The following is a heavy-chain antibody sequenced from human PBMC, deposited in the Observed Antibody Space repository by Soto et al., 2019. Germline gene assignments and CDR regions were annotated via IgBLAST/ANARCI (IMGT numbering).Heavy chain of an antibody. CDR2: MNPNSGNT. D-gene: IGHD3-22*01. CDR1: GYTFTSYD. Sequence: ASVEVSCKXPGYTFTSYDINWVRQATGQGLEWMGWMNPNSGNTGYAQKFQGRVTMTRNTSISTAYMELSSLRSEDTAVYYCARGWKLYYYDSSGSHQSDYWGQGTLVTVSS. CDR3: ARGWKLYYYDSSGSHQSDY. J-gene: IGHJ4*02. V-gene: IGHV1-8*01.